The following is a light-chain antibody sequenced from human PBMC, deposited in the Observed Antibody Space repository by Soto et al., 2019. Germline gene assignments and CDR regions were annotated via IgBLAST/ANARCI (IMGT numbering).Light chain of an antibody. CDR1: QSVLYSSNNKNY. J-gene: IGKJ2*01. V-gene: IGKV4-1*01. CDR2: WAS. CDR3: QQYYSIPHT. Sequence: DIVMTQSPDSLAVSLGERATINCKSSQSVLYSSNNKNYLVWYQQKPGQPPRLLIYWASTRESGVPDRFSGSGSGTDFTLTISSLQAEDGAVYYCQQYYSIPHTFGQGTKLEIK.